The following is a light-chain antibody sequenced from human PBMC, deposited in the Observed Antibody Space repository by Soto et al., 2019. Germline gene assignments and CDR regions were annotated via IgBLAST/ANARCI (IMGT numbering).Light chain of an antibody. CDR1: QSVSSNY. CDR2: GAS. V-gene: IGKV3-20*01. CDR3: QEDGSSPQII. J-gene: IGKJ5*01. Sequence: LTQSVGTVSLTKGKEANRSCRASQSVSSNYLAWYQQKPGQAPRLLIYGASSRATGIPDRFSASGSGTDFALTIRRLEPADVGVYSCQEDGSSPQIIFGQGTRLEI.